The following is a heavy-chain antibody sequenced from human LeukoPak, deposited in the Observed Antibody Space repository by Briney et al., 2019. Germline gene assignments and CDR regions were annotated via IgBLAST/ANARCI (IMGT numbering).Heavy chain of an antibody. J-gene: IGHJ6*03. CDR2: ISSSSSYI. CDR1: GFTFSSYS. D-gene: IGHD2-2*01. CDR3: AREYCSSTSCPRLYYYMDV. Sequence: GGSLRLSCAASGFTFSSYSMNWVRQAPGKGLEWVSSISSSSSYIYYADSVKGRFTISRDNAKNSLYLQMNSLRAEDTAVYYCAREYCSSTSCPRLYYYMDVWGKGTTVTVSS. V-gene: IGHV3-21*01.